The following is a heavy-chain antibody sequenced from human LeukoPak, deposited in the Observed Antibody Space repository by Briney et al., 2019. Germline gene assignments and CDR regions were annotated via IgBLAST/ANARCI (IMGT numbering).Heavy chain of an antibody. D-gene: IGHD1-1*01. CDR3: NDMDV. J-gene: IGHJ6*02. CDR1: GFTFGDYA. CDR2: IRSRAYGGTT. Sequence: PGGSLRLSCTASGFTFGDYAMSWVRQAPGKGLEWVGFIRSRAYGGTTEYAASVKGRFTISRDDSKSIAYLQMNSLKTEDTAVYYCNDMDVWGQGTTVTVSS. V-gene: IGHV3-49*04.